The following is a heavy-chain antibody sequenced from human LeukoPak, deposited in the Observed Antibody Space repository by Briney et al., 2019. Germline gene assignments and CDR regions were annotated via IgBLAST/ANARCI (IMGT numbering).Heavy chain of an antibody. V-gene: IGHV1-18*01. CDR3: ASRYYDSSGYNGDAFDI. CDR2: ISAYNGNT. Sequence: ASVKVSCKASGYTFTSYGISWVRQAPGQGLEWMGWISAYNGNTNYAQKLQGRVTMTTDTSTSTAYMELRSLRSDDTAVYYCASRYYDSSGYNGDAFDIWGQGTMVTVSS. CDR1: GYTFTSYG. D-gene: IGHD3-22*01. J-gene: IGHJ3*02.